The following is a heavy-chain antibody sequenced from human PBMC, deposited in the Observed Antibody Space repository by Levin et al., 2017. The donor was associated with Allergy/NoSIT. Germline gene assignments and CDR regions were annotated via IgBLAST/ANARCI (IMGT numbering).Heavy chain of an antibody. CDR1: GFTVSSNY. Sequence: GGSLRLSCAASGFTVSSNYMTWVRQAPGKGLEWVSVVYVGGSTYYADSVKGRFTFSGDNSKNTLYLHMNSLRADDTAVYYCAKGGGTGYYAAWYFDLWGRGTLVTVSS. CDR2: VYVGGST. CDR3: AKGGGTGYYAAWYFDL. J-gene: IGHJ2*01. V-gene: IGHV3-53*01. D-gene: IGHD3-9*01.